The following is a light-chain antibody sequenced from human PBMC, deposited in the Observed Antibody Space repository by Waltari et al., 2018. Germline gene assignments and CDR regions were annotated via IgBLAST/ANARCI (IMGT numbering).Light chain of an antibody. J-gene: IGKJ1*01. V-gene: IGKV4-1*01. CDR3: KQYYATPLT. Sequence: DIVMTQSPDSLAVSLGERAAINCKSSRSVLHSDNKDYLAWYQQKPGQPPKLLIYWASVRASGVPDGFSGGGSGTDFTLTISSLQADDVAVYYCKQYYATPLTFGQGTKVEIK. CDR1: RSVLHSDNKDY. CDR2: WAS.